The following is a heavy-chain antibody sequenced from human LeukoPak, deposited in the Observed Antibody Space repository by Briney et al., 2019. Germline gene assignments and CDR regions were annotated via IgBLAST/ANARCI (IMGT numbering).Heavy chain of an antibody. CDR3: ARDNGHYDILTGHMPQNWFDP. CDR1: GFTFSSYS. J-gene: IGHJ5*02. D-gene: IGHD3-9*01. Sequence: GGSLRLSCAASGFTFSSYSMNWVRQAPGKGLEWVSYISSSSSTIYYADSVKGRFTISRDNAKNSLYLQMNSLRAEDTAVYYCARDNGHYDILTGHMPQNWFDPWGQGTLVTVSS. V-gene: IGHV3-48*01. CDR2: ISSSSSTI.